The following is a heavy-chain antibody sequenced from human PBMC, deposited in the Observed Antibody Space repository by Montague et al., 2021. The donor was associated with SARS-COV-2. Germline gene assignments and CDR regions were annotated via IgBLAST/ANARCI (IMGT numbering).Heavy chain of an antibody. Sequence: SETLSLTCTVYGGSMTSGSFYWGWVRQSPGKGLEWIGRVYYSGGTYYNPSLRSRVTISADTSKNQFSLWLSSVTAADTAVYYCARHSRFGPPLESFDYWGQGTLITVSS. CDR1: GGSMTSGSFY. J-gene: IGHJ4*02. CDR3: ARHSRFGPPLESFDY. D-gene: IGHD3-3*01. V-gene: IGHV4-39*01. CDR2: VYYSGGT.